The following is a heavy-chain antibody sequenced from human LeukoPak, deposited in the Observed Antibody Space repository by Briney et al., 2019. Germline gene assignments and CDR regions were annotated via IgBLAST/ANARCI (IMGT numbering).Heavy chain of an antibody. D-gene: IGHD3-22*01. J-gene: IGHJ3*02. CDR1: GFSFSNYW. CDR2: IRGDESRK. V-gene: IGHV3-7*03. CDR3: AKDMEGYYDSSPNRGAFDI. Sequence: PGGSLRLSCAASGFSFSNYWMTWLRQAPGKGLEWVANIRGDESRKYYLDSVTGRFTISRDNAKNSLYLQMNSLRAEDTALYYCAKDMEGYYDSSPNRGAFDIWGQGTMVTVSS.